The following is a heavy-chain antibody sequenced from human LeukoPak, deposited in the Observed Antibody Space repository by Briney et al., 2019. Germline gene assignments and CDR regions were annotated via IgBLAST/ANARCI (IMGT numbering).Heavy chain of an antibody. CDR3: ARDFWDDFEYFDL. CDR2: INGSGSST. CDR1: GFTFSSHA. V-gene: IGHV3-23*01. D-gene: IGHD3-3*01. J-gene: IGHJ2*01. Sequence: GWSLRLSCAASGFTFSSHAMSWVRQAPGKGLEWVSAINGSGSSTYYADSVKGRVSISRDNSKNTLYLQMNSLRVEDTALYYCARDFWDDFEYFDLWGRGTLVTVSS.